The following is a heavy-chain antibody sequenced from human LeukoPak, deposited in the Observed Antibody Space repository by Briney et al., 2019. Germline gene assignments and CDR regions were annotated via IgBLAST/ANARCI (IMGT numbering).Heavy chain of an antibody. J-gene: IGHJ6*02. CDR3: ARDHYYGDRFSYNGMDV. CDR2: IIPIFGTS. CDR1: GGTFSSYA. Sequence: SVKVSCKTSGGTFSSYAFSWVRQAPGQGLEWMGGIIPIFGTSSYAQKFQGRVTITADESTSTAYMELTSLRSEDTAVYYCARDHYYGDRFSYNGMDVWGQGTTVTVSS. V-gene: IGHV1-69*13. D-gene: IGHD4-17*01.